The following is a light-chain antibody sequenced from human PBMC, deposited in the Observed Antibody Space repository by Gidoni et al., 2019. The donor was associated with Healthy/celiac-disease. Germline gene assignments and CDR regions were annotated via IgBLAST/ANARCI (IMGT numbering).Light chain of an antibody. Sequence: SYALTQPPSVSVSPGQTASITCSGDKLGDKYVCWYQQKPGQSPVLVIYQDSKRPSGIPERFSGANSGNTATLTISGTQAMEEADYDCQEWDSSTAKEVFGGGTKLTVL. CDR1: KLGDKY. V-gene: IGLV3-1*01. J-gene: IGLJ2*01. CDR2: QDS. CDR3: QEWDSSTAKEV.